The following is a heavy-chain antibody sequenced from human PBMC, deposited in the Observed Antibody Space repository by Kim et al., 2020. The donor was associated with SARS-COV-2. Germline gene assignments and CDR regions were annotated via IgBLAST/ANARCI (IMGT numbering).Heavy chain of an antibody. Sequence: SETLSLTCAVYGGSFSGYYWSWIRQPPGKGLEWIGEINHSGSTNYNPSLKSRVTISVDTSKNQFSLKLSSVTAADTAVYYCARVVWFGESLYYYYGMDVWGQGTTVTVYS. V-gene: IGHV4-34*01. CDR2: INHSGST. D-gene: IGHD3-10*01. CDR3: ARVVWFGESLYYYYGMDV. CDR1: GGSFSGYY. J-gene: IGHJ6*02.